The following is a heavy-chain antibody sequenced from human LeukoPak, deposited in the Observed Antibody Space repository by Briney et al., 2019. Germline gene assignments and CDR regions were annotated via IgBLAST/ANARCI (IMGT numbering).Heavy chain of an antibody. J-gene: IGHJ4*02. V-gene: IGHV3-48*04. Sequence: GGSLRLSCAASGFTFSTYTFNWVRQASGKGLEWLSYISSGGITIFYADSVKGRFTISRDNAKNSLYLHMNSLKAEDTAVYYCARDFDYGDYIDFWGQGTLVTVSS. CDR2: ISSGGITI. D-gene: IGHD4-17*01. CDR3: ARDFDYGDYIDF. CDR1: GFTFSTYT.